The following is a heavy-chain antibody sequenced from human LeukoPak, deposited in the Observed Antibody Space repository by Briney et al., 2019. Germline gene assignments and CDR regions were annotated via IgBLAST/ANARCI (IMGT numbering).Heavy chain of an antibody. CDR2: IHRGGNT. J-gene: IGHJ4*02. D-gene: IGHD3-10*01. CDR1: GFTVSGNY. CDR3: ARDPGYGLGVDYGDY. Sequence: PGGSLRLSCAASGFTVSGNYMSWVRQAPGKGLEWLSVIHRGGNTYYADSVKGRFTISRDSSKNTVFLQMDGLRAEDTAVYYCARDPGYGLGVDYGDYWGQGTLVTVSS. V-gene: IGHV3-66*01.